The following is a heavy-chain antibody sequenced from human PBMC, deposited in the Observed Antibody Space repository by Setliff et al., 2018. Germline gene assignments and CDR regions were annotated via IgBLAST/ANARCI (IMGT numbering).Heavy chain of an antibody. CDR1: GFTFSSDA. CDR3: AKGDYGSGISNRSYYGVDV. J-gene: IGHJ6*02. D-gene: IGHD3-10*01. V-gene: IGHV3-23*03. CDR2: ISAAGTSI. Sequence: GASLKISCAASGFTFSSDAMTWVRQAPGEGLQWVSMISAAGTSIYYADSVKGRFTISKDRSKKMLNLQMNSLRPEDTAVYYCAKGDYGSGISNRSYYGVDVWGRGTTVTVSS.